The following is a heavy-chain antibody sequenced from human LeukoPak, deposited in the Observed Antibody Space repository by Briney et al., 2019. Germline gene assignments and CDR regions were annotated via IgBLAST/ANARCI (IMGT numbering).Heavy chain of an antibody. CDR1: GFIFSNYA. CDR2: ISGSGGNT. CDR3: TKSQEDDSSGYHYSNFDY. J-gene: IGHJ4*02. D-gene: IGHD3-22*01. V-gene: IGHV3-23*01. Sequence: GGSLRLSCAASGFIFSNYAMSWVRQAPGKGLEWVSAISGSGGNTYYADSVKGRFAISRDNSKNTLFLQMYGLRAEDTAVYYCTKSQEDDSSGYHYSNFDYWGQGTLVPVSS.